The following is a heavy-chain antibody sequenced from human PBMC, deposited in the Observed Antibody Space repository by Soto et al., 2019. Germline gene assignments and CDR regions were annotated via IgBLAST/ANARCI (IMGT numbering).Heavy chain of an antibody. CDR1: GFTFSSYS. D-gene: IGHD5-18*01. CDR3: TTHRGYSSPALFDY. J-gene: IGHJ4*01. CDR2: ISYDGSNK. V-gene: IGHV3-30*03. Sequence: PGGSLRLSCAASGFTFSSYSMNWVRQAPGKGLEWVAVISYDGSNKYYADSVKGRFTISRDNSKNTLYLQMNSLRAEDTAVYYCTTHRGYSSPALFDYWGHGTLVTVSS.